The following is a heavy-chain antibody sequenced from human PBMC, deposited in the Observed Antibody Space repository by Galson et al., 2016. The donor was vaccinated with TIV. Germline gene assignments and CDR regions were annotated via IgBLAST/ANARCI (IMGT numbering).Heavy chain of an antibody. CDR1: GYTFIGYY. CDR2: INPNSSDT. Sequence: SVKVSCKASGYTFIGYYTHWVRQAPGQGLEWMGWINPNSSDTNYAQGFQGRVTMTRDTSISTAYMELTSLRSYATAVYSCARYLQSSRWYYNWFDPWGQGTLVTVSS. D-gene: IGHD6-13*01. V-gene: IGHV1-2*02. J-gene: IGHJ5*02. CDR3: ARYLQSSRWYYNWFDP.